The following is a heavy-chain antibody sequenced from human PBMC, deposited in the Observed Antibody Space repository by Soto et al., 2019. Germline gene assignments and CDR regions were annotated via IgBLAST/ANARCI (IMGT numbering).Heavy chain of an antibody. CDR3: AKLEDWNYYFDY. Sequence: EVQLLESGGGLVQPGGSLRLSCAASGFTFSSYAMSWVRQAPGKGLEWVSAISGSGGSTYYADSVKGRFTISSDNSKNTLYLQMNSLRAEDTAVYYCAKLEDWNYYFDYWGQGTLVTVSS. V-gene: IGHV3-23*01. CDR2: ISGSGGST. J-gene: IGHJ4*02. CDR1: GFTFSSYA. D-gene: IGHD1-7*01.